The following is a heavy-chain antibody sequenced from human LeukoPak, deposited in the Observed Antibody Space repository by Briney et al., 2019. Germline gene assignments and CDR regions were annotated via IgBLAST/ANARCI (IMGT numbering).Heavy chain of an antibody. CDR1: GFTVSSNY. CDR3: AKDFLDSSSVPYYFDY. J-gene: IGHJ4*02. D-gene: IGHD6-6*01. V-gene: IGHV3-53*01. Sequence: GGSLRLSCAASGFTVSSNYMSWVRQAPGKGLEWVSVIYSGGSTYYADSVKGRFTISRDNSKNTLYLQMNSLRAEDTAVYYCAKDFLDSSSVPYYFDYWGQGTLVTVSS. CDR2: IYSGGST.